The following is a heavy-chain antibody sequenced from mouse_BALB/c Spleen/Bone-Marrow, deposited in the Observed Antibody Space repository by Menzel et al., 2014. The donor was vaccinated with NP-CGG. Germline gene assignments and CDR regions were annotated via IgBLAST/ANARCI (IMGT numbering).Heavy chain of an antibody. CDR3: ARYDGYFDY. D-gene: IGHD2-3*01. CDR1: GYAFTDYL. Sequence: QVQLKESGAELVRPGTSVKVSCKASGYAFTDYLMEWLKQRPGQGLEWIGVINPGSGSINYNEKFKDKATLTADKSSSTAYMQLSSLTSDDSAVYFCARYDGYFDYWGQGTILTVSS. J-gene: IGHJ2*01. V-gene: IGHV1-54*01. CDR2: INPGSGSI.